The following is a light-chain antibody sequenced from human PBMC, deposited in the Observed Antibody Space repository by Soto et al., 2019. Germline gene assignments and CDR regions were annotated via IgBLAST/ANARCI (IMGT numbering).Light chain of an antibody. CDR2: DAS. Sequence: DIQMTQSPSSLSASVGDSVTITCRASQSITIWLAWYQQKPGKAPKLLIYDASSLEGGVPSRFSGSGSGTEFTLTISGLQHDDFSTYYPQQYNSFSWTFGQGTKVGI. CDR1: QSITIW. CDR3: QQYNSFSWT. J-gene: IGKJ1*01. V-gene: IGKV1-5*01.